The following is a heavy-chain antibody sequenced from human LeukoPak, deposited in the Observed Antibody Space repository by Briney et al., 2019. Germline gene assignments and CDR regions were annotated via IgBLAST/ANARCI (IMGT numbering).Heavy chain of an antibody. CDR2: IYYSGST. CDR3: ARGSGTECDP. CDR1: GGSIGSYY. D-gene: IGHD6-13*01. Sequence: PSETLSLTCTVSGGSIGSYYWSWIRQPPGKGLEWIGYIYYSGSTNYNPSLKSRVTISVDTSKNQFSLKLSSVTAADTAVYYCARGSGTECDPWGQGTLVTVSS. V-gene: IGHV4-59*01. J-gene: IGHJ5*02.